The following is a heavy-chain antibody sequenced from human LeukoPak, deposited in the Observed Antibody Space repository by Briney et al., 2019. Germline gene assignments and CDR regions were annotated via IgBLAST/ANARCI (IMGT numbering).Heavy chain of an antibody. Sequence: SETLSLTCIVSGASVSSGSYYWSWIRQPPGKGLEWIGYIYYSGSTNYNPSLKSRVTISVDTSKNQFSLKLSSVTAADTAVYYCARTNYGGNSVGLDYWGQGTLVTVSS. CDR1: GASVSSGSYY. D-gene: IGHD4-23*01. J-gene: IGHJ4*02. CDR3: ARTNYGGNSVGLDY. V-gene: IGHV4-61*01. CDR2: IYYSGST.